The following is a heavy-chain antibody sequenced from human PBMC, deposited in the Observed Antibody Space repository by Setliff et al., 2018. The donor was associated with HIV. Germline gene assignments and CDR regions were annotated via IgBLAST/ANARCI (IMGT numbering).Heavy chain of an antibody. Sequence: PTLVNPTQTLTLTCTFSGFSLSTSGAAVGWIRQPPGKALEWLGILYWDDDKRYTPSLNSRLTITKGTSKNQVVLTMTNVDPVDTATYFCARRAGSSWFRFYFDYWGQGALVTVSS. D-gene: IGHD6-13*01. J-gene: IGHJ4*02. CDR2: LYWDDDK. CDR3: ARRAGSSWFRFYFDY. V-gene: IGHV2-5*02. CDR1: GFSLSTSGAA.